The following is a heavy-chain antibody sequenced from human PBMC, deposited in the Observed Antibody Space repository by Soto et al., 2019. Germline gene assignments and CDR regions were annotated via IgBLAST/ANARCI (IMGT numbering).Heavy chain of an antibody. V-gene: IGHV3-74*01. CDR1: GFTLSGRS. J-gene: IGHJ6*04. D-gene: IGHD3-10*01. CDR2: IDNAGTDS. CDR3: ARGWFGPDV. Sequence: EVQLVESGGGLVQPGGSLRLSCAASGFTLSGRSMHWVRQAPGKGLVWVSGIDNAGTDSTYADSVKGRFTSSRDNAKNMLYLQMNSGRVEDTAVYYCARGWFGPDVWGKGTTVTVSS.